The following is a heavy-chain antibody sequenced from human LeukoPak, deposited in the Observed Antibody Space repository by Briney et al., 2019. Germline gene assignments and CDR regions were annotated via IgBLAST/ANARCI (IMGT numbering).Heavy chain of an antibody. Sequence: SSETLSLTCTVSGGSISSYYWSWIRQPPGKGLEWIGYIYYSGSTNYNPSLKSRVTISVDTSKNQFSLKLSSVTAADTAVYYCARDGFYYYDSSGYYYVFDYWGQGTLVTVSS. CDR2: IYYSGST. CDR3: ARDGFYYYDSSGYYYVFDY. V-gene: IGHV4-59*01. J-gene: IGHJ4*02. CDR1: GGSISSYY. D-gene: IGHD3-22*01.